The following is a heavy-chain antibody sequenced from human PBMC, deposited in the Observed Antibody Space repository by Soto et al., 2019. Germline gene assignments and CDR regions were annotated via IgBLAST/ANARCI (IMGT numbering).Heavy chain of an antibody. Sequence: VKVSCKASGYTFTSNAIHWVRQAPGQRLEWMAWINAGNGNTQYSQNFQGRVTITRDTSENTLYLQMSSLRAEDTAVYYCAKAALTRVTIFGVDTYTAAFDIWGQGTMVTVSS. J-gene: IGHJ3*02. CDR2: INAGNGNT. CDR3: AKAALTRVTIFGVDTYTAAFDI. CDR1: GYTFTSNA. V-gene: IGHV1-3*01. D-gene: IGHD3-3*01.